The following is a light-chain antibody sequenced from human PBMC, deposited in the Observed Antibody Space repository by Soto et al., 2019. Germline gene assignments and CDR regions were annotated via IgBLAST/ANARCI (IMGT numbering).Light chain of an antibody. CDR3: QQSNNWPS. CDR1: QTVSRN. Sequence: VMTQSPATLSVSPGERATLSCRASQTVSRNLAWYQQRPGQAPRLLIYDISNRATGVPARLSGSGSETEFTLTITSLQSEDVAVYFCQQSNNWPSFVQWTRLEIX. J-gene: IGKJ5*01. CDR2: DIS. V-gene: IGKV3-15*01.